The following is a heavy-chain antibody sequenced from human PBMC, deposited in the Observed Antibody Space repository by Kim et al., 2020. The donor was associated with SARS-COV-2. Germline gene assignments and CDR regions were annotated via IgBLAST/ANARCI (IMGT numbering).Heavy chain of an antibody. Sequence: GGSLRLSCAASGFTFSSYEMNWVRQAPGKGLEWVSYISSSGSTIYYADSVKGRFTISRDNAKNSLYLQMNSLRAEDTAVYYCARDRPGLFVSPLLDYWGQGPLVTVSS. D-gene: IGHD2-21*01. CDR3: ARDRPGLFVSPLLDY. CDR2: ISSSGSTI. V-gene: IGHV3-48*03. CDR1: GFTFSSYE. J-gene: IGHJ4*02.